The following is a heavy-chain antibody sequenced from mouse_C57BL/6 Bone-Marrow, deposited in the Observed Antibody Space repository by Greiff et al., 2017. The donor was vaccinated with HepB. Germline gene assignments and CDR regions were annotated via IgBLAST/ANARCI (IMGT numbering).Heavy chain of an antibody. Sequence: VQLQQPGAELVKPGASVKLSCKASGYTFTSYWMQWVKQRPGQGLEWIGEIDPSDSYTNYNQKFKGKATLTVDTSSSTAYMQLSRLTSEDSAVYYCARSYDYDDYWGQGTTLTVSS. D-gene: IGHD2-4*01. CDR3: ARSYDYDDY. CDR1: GYTFTSYW. CDR2: IDPSDSYT. V-gene: IGHV1-50*01. J-gene: IGHJ2*01.